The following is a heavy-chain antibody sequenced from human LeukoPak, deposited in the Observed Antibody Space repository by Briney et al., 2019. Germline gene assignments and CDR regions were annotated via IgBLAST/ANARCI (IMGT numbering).Heavy chain of an antibody. D-gene: IGHD6-13*01. CDR2: IYPGASDT. CDR3: ARDMAAAGTDVFDY. V-gene: IGHV5-51*01. Sequence: GESLKISCKGSGYSFTSSWIGWVRQMPGKGLEWMGIIYPGASDTRYSPSFQGQVTISVDKSITTAYLQWSSLEASDTAMYYCARDMAAAGTDVFDYWGQGTLVTVSS. J-gene: IGHJ4*02. CDR1: GYSFTSSW.